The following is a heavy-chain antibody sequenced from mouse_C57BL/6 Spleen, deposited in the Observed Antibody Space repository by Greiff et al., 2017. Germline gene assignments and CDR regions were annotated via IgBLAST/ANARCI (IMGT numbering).Heavy chain of an antibody. Sequence: VQLKQSGGGLVQPGGSLKLSCAASGFTFSDYYMYWVRQTPEKRLEWVAYISNGGGSTYYPDTVKGRFTISRDNAKNTLYLQMSRLKSEDTAMYYCARQTAQAAWFAYWGQGTLVTVSA. V-gene: IGHV5-12*01. D-gene: IGHD3-2*02. CDR3: ARQTAQAAWFAY. CDR1: GFTFSDYY. J-gene: IGHJ3*01. CDR2: ISNGGGST.